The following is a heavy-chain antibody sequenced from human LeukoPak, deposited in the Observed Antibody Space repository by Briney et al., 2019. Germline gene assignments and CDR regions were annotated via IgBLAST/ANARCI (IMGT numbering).Heavy chain of an antibody. Sequence: ASVKVCCKASGYTFTGYYMHWVRQAPGQGLEWMGWINPNSGGTNYAQKFQGRVTMTRDTSISTAYMELSRLRSDDTAVYYCARAALEVVLMVYALNWFDPWGQGTLVTVSS. J-gene: IGHJ5*02. CDR3: ARAALEVVLMVYALNWFDP. CDR2: INPNSGGT. V-gene: IGHV1-2*02. CDR1: GYTFTGYY. D-gene: IGHD2-8*01.